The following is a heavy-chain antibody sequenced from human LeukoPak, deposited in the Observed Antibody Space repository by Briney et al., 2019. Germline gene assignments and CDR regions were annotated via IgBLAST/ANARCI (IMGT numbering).Heavy chain of an antibody. V-gene: IGHV3-23*01. CDR1: GFTFSSYA. D-gene: IGHD1-14*01. Sequence: PEGSLRLACAVSGFTFSSYAMSWVRQAPGKGLEWVSAISGSGASTYYAGFRKGRFTISIDNSKNQLYLQMNSLRAEETAVYYCAKLTLGYYYGMDVWGQGTTVTVSS. J-gene: IGHJ6*02. CDR2: ISGSGAST. CDR3: AKLTLGYYYGMDV.